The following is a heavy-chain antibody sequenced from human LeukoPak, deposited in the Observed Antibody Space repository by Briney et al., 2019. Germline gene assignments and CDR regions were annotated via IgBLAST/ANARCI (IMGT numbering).Heavy chain of an antibody. V-gene: IGHV4-39*07. CDR1: GGSISNYY. D-gene: IGHD4-11*01. J-gene: IGHJ5*02. Sequence: SETLSLTCTVSGGSISNYYWSWIRQPPGKGLEWIGSIYYSGSTYYNPSLKSRVTISVDTSKNQFSLKLSSVTAADTAVYYCARGNAYDYRPWFDPWGQGTLVTVSS. CDR2: IYYSGST. CDR3: ARGNAYDYRPWFDP.